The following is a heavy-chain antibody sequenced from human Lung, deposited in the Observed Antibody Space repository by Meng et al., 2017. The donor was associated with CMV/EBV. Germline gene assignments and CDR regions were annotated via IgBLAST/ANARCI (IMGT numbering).Heavy chain of an antibody. V-gene: IGHV3-23*01. CDR2: ISGSGGST. J-gene: IGHJ6*02. D-gene: IGHD6-19*01. CDR3: VRFGGTGSSGWLGYGMDV. Sequence: GESLKISCAASGFSFNNYAMTWVRQAPGKGLEWVSSISGSGGSTYYADSCKGRLPVSRDNSRNTVFVQMNSLRAEDTAIYYCVRFGGTGSSGWLGYGMDVGXQGTXVTVSS. CDR1: GFSFNNYA.